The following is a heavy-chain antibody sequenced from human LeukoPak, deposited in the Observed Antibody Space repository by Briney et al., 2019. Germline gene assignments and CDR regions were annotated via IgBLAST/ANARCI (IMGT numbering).Heavy chain of an antibody. V-gene: IGHV5-51*01. CDR1: GYNFATYW. CDR3: ARAASTVVTKGDAFDI. Sequence: GESLKISCKGSGYNFATYWIGWVRQMPGKGLEWMGIIYPGDSDTRYSPSFQGQVTIPADKSISTAYLQWSSLKASDTAMYYCARAASTVVTKGDAFDIWGQGTMVTVSS. D-gene: IGHD4-23*01. CDR2: IYPGDSDT. J-gene: IGHJ3*02.